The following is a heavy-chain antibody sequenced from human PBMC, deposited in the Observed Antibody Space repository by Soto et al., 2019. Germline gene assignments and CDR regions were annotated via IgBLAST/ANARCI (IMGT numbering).Heavy chain of an antibody. CDR2: ISYDGSNK. V-gene: IGHV3-30-3*01. J-gene: IGHJ4*02. CDR3: ARVGRLHYFDY. CDR1: GFTFSSYA. Sequence: VQLLESGGGVVQPGRSLRLSCAASGFTFSSYAMHWVRQAPGKGLEWVAVISYDGSNKYYADSVKGRFTISRDNSKNTLFLQMNSLRAEDTAVYYCARVGRLHYFDYWGQGTLVTVSS. D-gene: IGHD4-17*01.